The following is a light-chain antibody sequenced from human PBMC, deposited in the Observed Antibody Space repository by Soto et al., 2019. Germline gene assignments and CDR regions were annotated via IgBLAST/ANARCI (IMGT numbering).Light chain of an antibody. J-gene: IGLJ1*01. Sequence: QSVLTQPPSVSGAPGQRVTISCTGSSSNIGAGYHVHWYQQLPGAAPKLLIFGDSNRPSGVPDRFSGSKSGTSASLAISGLRSDDEADYYCSSYAGSNKSVFGTGTKVTVL. V-gene: IGLV1-40*01. CDR2: GDS. CDR1: SSNIGAGYH. CDR3: SSYAGSNKSV.